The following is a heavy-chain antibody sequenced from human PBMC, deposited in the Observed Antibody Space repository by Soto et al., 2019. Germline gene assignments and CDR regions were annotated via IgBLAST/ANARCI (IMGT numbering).Heavy chain of an antibody. V-gene: IGHV4-59*01. CDR3: ARDSVTTSDDAFDI. J-gene: IGHJ3*02. Sequence: QVQLQESGPGLVKPSETLSLTCTVSGGSISSYYWTWIRQPPGKRLEWIGYVYYSGSTNYNPSLKSRVTISVDMSKNQFSLNLSSVTAADTAVYYCARDSVTTSDDAFDIWGQGTMVTVSS. D-gene: IGHD4-17*01. CDR2: VYYSGST. CDR1: GGSISSYY.